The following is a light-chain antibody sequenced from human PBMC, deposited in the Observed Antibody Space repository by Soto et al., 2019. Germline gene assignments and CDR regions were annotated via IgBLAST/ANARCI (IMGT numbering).Light chain of an antibody. J-gene: IGKJ1*01. Sequence: DIQMTQSPSSLSASVGDRVTIACRASQIIGSYLNWYQQKPGKAPKLLMFATSYLQSGVPSRFSGSGSGTDFTLTISSLRPEDFATYYCQQSFSFPRTFAQGTKVDIK. CDR2: ATS. CDR1: QIIGSY. V-gene: IGKV1-39*01. CDR3: QQSFSFPRT.